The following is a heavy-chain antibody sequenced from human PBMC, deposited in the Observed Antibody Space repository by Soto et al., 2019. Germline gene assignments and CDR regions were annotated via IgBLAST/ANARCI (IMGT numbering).Heavy chain of an antibody. CDR3: ARESPQRAYCSGGSCYSPRARGWFDP. CDR2: IYYSGST. Sequence: SETLSLTCTVSGGSISSGGYYWSWIRQHPGKGLEWIGYIYYSGSTYYNQSLKSRVTISVDTSKNQFSLKLSSVTAADTAVYYCARESPQRAYCSGGSCYSPRARGWFDPWGQGTLVTVSS. D-gene: IGHD2-15*01. CDR1: GGSISSGGYY. V-gene: IGHV4-31*03. J-gene: IGHJ5*02.